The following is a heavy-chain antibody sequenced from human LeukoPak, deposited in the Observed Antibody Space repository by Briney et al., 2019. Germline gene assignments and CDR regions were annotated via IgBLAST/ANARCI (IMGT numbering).Heavy chain of an antibody. CDR2: ISAYNGNT. CDR1: GYTFTSYG. V-gene: IGHV1-18*01. CDR3: ARKTYYDSWSGYDV. Sequence: ASVKVSCKASGYTFTSYGISWVRQAPGQGLEWMGWISAYNGNTNYAQKLQGRVTMTTDTSTSTAYIELRSLRSDDTAVYYCARKTYYDSWSGYDVWGKGTTVTVSS. D-gene: IGHD3-3*01. J-gene: IGHJ6*04.